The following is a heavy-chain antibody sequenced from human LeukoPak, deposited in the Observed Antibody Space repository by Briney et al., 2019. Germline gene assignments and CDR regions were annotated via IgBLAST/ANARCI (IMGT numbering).Heavy chain of an antibody. Sequence: SETLSLTCAVYGGSFSGYYWRWIRQPPGKGLEWIGEINHSGSTNYNPSLKSRVTISVGTSKNQFSLKLSSVTAADTAVYYCARGMYYYGSGSYYNSRNNWFDPWGQGTLVTVSS. J-gene: IGHJ5*02. CDR1: GGSFSGYY. CDR2: INHSGST. D-gene: IGHD3-10*01. V-gene: IGHV4-34*01. CDR3: ARGMYYYGSGSYYNSRNNWFDP.